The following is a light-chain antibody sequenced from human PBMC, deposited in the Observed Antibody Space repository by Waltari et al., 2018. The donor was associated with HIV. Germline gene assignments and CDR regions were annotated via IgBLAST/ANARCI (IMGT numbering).Light chain of an antibody. CDR1: ASDVGAYNY. J-gene: IGLJ2*01. CDR2: EVF. Sequence: QSALTQPPSASGSPGQSVTISCTGKASDVGAYNYVSWYQQHPGKPPKLIIYEVFKRPSGVPDRFSGSKSGNPASLTVSGLQAEDEANYYCASYAGRNTLVFGGGTKLTVL. V-gene: IGLV2-8*01. CDR3: ASYAGRNTLV.